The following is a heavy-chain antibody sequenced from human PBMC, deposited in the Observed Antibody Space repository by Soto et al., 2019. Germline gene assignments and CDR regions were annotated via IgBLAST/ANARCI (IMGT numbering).Heavy chain of an antibody. D-gene: IGHD2-2*01. CDR2: ISGTGVPT. V-gene: IGHV3-23*01. Sequence: GGALRLSCAASGFTFSSYAMSWVRQSPGKGLECISLISGTGVPTLYAESVKGRFPVSRDNSKNTLFLEMNNLRVDDTAIYYCAKSFCSSSSCFFVWVDPWGPGTLVTVSS. CDR1: GFTFSSYA. CDR3: AKSFCSSSSCFFVWVDP. J-gene: IGHJ5*02.